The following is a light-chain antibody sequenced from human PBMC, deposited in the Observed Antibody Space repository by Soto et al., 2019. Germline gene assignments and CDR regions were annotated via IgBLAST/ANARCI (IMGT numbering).Light chain of an antibody. Sequence: QSVLTQPRSVSGSPGQSVTISCTGTSSDVGGSNYVSWYQQHPGKAPKLMIYDVSKRPSGVPDRFSGSKSGNTASLTISGLQAEDEADYYCCSYAGSYTLVFGGGTK. V-gene: IGLV2-11*01. CDR3: CSYAGSYTLV. J-gene: IGLJ2*01. CDR2: DVS. CDR1: SSDVGGSNY.